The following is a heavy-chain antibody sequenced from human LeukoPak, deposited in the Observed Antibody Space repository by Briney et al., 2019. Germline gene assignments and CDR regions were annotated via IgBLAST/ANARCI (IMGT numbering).Heavy chain of an antibody. D-gene: IGHD2-2*01. CDR2: FDPEDGET. Sequence: ASVKVSCKVSGYTLTELSMHWVRQAPGKGLEWMGGFDPEDGETICAQKFQGRVTMTEDTSTDTAYMELSSLRSEDTAVYYCATDRGYCSSTSCFGWFDPWGQGTLVTVSS. CDR3: ATDRGYCSSTSCFGWFDP. J-gene: IGHJ5*02. CDR1: GYTLTELS. V-gene: IGHV1-24*01.